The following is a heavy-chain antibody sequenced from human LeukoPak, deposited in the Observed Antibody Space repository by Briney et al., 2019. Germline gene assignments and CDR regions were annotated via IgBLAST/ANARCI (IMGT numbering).Heavy chain of an antibody. D-gene: IGHD2-15*01. CDR3: ARDQGRYGAIWWSGY. CDR1: GFTFDEYG. CDR2: MNWNGGRT. J-gene: IGHJ4*02. Sequence: PGGSLRLSCAASGFTFDEYGMSWVRQAPGKGLDWVSGMNWNGGRTGYGDSVKGRFTISRDNAKNSLYLQMNSLRAEDTALYYCARDQGRYGAIWWSGYWGQGTLVTVSS. V-gene: IGHV3-20*04.